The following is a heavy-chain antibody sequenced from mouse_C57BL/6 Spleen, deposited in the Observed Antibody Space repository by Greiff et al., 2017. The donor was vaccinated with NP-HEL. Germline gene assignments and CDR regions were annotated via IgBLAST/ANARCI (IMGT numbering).Heavy chain of an antibody. D-gene: IGHD1-1*01. V-gene: IGHV5-12*01. CDR2: ISNGGGST. CDR1: GFTFSDYY. Sequence: EVMLVESGGGLVQPGGSLKLSCAASGFTFSDYYMNWVRQTPEKRLEWVAYISNGGGSTYYPDTVKGRFTLTRENAKNTLCLQMSRLKSEYTAMYYCARQGSTTDYAMDYWGQGTSVTVSS. CDR3: ARQGSTTDYAMDY. J-gene: IGHJ4*01.